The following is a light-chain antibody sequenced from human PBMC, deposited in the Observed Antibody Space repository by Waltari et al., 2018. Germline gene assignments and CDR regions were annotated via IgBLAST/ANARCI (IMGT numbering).Light chain of an antibody. V-gene: IGKV3-11*01. CDR3: QQRANWPPLT. CDR1: QSVYNF. CDR2: GAS. Sequence: EVVLTQSPATLSLSPGERATLSCRASQSVYNFLAWYQQKPGQAPRLLIYGASQRATGIPARFSGSGSVTDFTLTISSLEPEDVAVYYCQQRANWPPLTFGGGTKVEIK. J-gene: IGKJ4*01.